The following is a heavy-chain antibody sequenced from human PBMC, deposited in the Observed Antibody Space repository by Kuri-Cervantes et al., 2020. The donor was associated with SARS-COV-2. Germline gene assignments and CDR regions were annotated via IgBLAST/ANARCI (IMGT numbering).Heavy chain of an antibody. CDR2: MYSGRST. D-gene: IGHD6-6*01. V-gene: IGHV3-53*01. J-gene: IGHJ4*02. Sequence: GESLKISCAASGITVSTNYMNWVRQAPGKGLEWLSVMYSGRSTYYADSVKGRFTISRDTSKNTVYLQMNSLRGDDTAVYYCTRSSIAGRRGIFGFWGQGTVVTVSS. CDR1: GITVSTNY. CDR3: TRSSIAGRRGIFGF.